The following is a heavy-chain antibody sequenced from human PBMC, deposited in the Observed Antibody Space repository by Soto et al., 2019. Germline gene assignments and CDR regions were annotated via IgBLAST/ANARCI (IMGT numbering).Heavy chain of an antibody. CDR2: INPSGGST. J-gene: IGHJ6*02. Sequence: QVQLVQSGAEVKKPGASVKVSCKASGYTFTSYYMHWVRQAPGQGLEWMGIINPSGGSTSYAQKCQGGVTMTRDTSTSTVYMELSSLRSEDTAVYYCASSPGIAVAGGEYYYGMDVWGQGTTVTVSS. V-gene: IGHV1-46*01. D-gene: IGHD6-19*01. CDR1: GYTFTSYY. CDR3: ASSPGIAVAGGEYYYGMDV.